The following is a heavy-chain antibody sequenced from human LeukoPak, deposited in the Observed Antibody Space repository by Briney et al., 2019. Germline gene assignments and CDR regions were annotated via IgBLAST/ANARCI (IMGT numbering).Heavy chain of an antibody. CDR3: AKDPYDSSGYYYIPFDY. V-gene: IGHV3-23*01. Sequence: GGSLRLPCAASGFTFNTYTMNWVRQAQGKGLEWVSYISGSSGIIDYADSVKGRFTISRDNSKNTLYLQMNSLRAEDTAVYYCAKDPYDSSGYYYIPFDYWGQGTLVTVSS. CDR1: GFTFNTYT. J-gene: IGHJ4*02. D-gene: IGHD3-22*01. CDR2: ISGSSGII.